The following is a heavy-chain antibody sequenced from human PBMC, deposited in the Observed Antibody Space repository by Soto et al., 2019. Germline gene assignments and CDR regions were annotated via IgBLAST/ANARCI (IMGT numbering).Heavy chain of an antibody. J-gene: IGHJ4*02. CDR2: IYYSGST. D-gene: IGHD3-22*01. V-gene: IGHV4-30-4*01. CDR3: ARDGAITMRHPFDY. CDR1: GGSISSGDYY. Sequence: ASETLSLTCTFSGGSISSGDYYLSWIRQPPGKGLEWIGYIYYSGSTYYNPSLKSRVTISVDTSKNQFSLKLSSVTAADTAVYYCARDGAITMRHPFDYWGQGTLVTVSS.